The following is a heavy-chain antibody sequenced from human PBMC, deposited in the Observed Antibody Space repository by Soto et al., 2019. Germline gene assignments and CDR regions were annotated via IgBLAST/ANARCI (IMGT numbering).Heavy chain of an antibody. Sequence: HGGSLRLSCLASGFTFSDYAMTWVRHVPGRVLEWVSSLNGAGGSTYYADSVRGRFTISRDNSQNTLFLQMNRLTVDDTAIYYCAAPRDEYGSGISWFTYGMDVXGQGTKVTVYS. CDR1: GFTFSDYA. J-gene: IGHJ6*02. CDR3: AAPRDEYGSGISWFTYGMDV. D-gene: IGHD3-10*01. V-gene: IGHV3-23*01. CDR2: LNGAGGST.